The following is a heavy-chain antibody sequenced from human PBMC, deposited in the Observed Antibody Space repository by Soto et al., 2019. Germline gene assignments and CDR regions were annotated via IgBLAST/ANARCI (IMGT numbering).Heavy chain of an antibody. D-gene: IGHD6-6*01. V-gene: IGHV5-10-1*01. Sequence: GESLKISCEGSGSSFTSYWIIWVRQMPGKGLEWMGKIDPSDSYTSYSPSLPHHVTISADKSLSTAYLQWSSLKASDTAMYYCLGRDDTSSCTYYGMDVWGQGTTVTVSS. CDR3: LGRDDTSSCTYYGMDV. CDR2: IDPSDSYT. CDR1: GSSFTSYW. J-gene: IGHJ6*02.